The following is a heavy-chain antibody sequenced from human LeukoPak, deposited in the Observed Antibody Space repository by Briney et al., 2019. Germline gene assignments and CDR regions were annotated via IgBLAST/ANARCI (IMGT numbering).Heavy chain of an antibody. CDR1: GGSISSYY. CDR2: VSSSGNT. CDR3: ARGISGATGFDY. D-gene: IGHD2-15*01. Sequence: SETLSLTRTVSGGSISSYYWSWIRQTAGKGLEWIGRVSSSGNTNYNPSLKSRVTMSVDTSKNQFSLKLSSVTAADTAVYYCARGISGATGFDYWGQGTLVTVSS. J-gene: IGHJ4*02. V-gene: IGHV4-4*07.